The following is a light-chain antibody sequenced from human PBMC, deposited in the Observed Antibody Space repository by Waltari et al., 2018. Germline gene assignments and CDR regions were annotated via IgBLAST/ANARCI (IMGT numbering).Light chain of an antibody. CDR2: EVT. V-gene: IGLV2-23*02. J-gene: IGLJ3*02. Sequence: QSALTQPASVSGSPGPSTTLPCTGTSSDIGSYNFLSLYQHHPGKAPKLILYEVTKRPSGVSDRFSGSKSGNTASLTISGLQAEDDADYYCYSSAMSAFVVFGGGTKLTVL. CDR1: SSDIGSYNF. CDR3: YSSAMSAFVV.